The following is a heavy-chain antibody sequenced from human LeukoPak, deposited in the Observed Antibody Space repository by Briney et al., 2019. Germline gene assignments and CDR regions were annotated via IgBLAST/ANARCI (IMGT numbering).Heavy chain of an antibody. D-gene: IGHD4/OR15-4a*01. CDR3: ARDGDDYTFDY. Sequence: EASVKVSCKASGYTFTSYDINWVRQATGQGPEWMGWMNPNSGNTGYAQKFQGRVTITRNTSISTAYMELSSLRSEDTAVYYCARDGDDYTFDYWGQGTLVTVSS. CDR1: GYTFTSYD. J-gene: IGHJ4*02. V-gene: IGHV1-8*03. CDR2: MNPNSGNT.